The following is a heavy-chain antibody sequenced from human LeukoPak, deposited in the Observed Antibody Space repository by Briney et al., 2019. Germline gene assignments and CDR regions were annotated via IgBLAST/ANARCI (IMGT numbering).Heavy chain of an antibody. CDR2: IRYDGSNK. CDR3: AKEESLGLRYFDWFSHFDY. CDR1: GFTFSSYG. Sequence: GGSLRLSCAASGFTFSSYGMHWVRQAPGKGLEWVAFIRYDGSNKYYAHSVKGRFTISRDNSKNTLYLQMNSLRAVDTAVYYCAKEESLGLRYFDWFSHFDYWGQGTLVTVSS. J-gene: IGHJ4*02. V-gene: IGHV3-30*02. D-gene: IGHD3-9*01.